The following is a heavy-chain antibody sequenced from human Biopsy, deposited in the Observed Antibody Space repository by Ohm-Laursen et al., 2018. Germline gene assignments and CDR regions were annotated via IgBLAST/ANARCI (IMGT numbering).Heavy chain of an antibody. V-gene: IGHV4-59*11. CDR1: GGSISGHY. Sequence: SDTLSLTCSISGGSISGHYWNWIRQSPGQGLEWIAYIYSSGITNYNPSLKSRLTISIDTSKNQFSLKLNSMTTADTAVYYCARGQDYGGNKAFDIWGQGTKVTVSP. CDR3: ARGQDYGGNKAFDI. J-gene: IGHJ3*02. CDR2: IYSSGIT. D-gene: IGHD4-23*01.